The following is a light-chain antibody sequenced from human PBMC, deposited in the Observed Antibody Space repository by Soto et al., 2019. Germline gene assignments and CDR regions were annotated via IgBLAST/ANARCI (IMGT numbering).Light chain of an antibody. J-gene: IGKJ2*01. Sequence: DIVLTQSPDSLAVSLGERVTINCKSSQNLFFTSNNKNQIAWYQQKPGQPPSVLFYWATTRYSGVPDRFSGSGSGTDFTLTISSLQAEDVAVYFCHQYYTTPFTFGQGTKVEVK. V-gene: IGKV4-1*01. CDR2: WAT. CDR1: QNLFFTSNNKNQ. CDR3: HQYYTTPFT.